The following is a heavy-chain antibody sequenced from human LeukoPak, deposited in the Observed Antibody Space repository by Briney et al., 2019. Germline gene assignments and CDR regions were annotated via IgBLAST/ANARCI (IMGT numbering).Heavy chain of an antibody. CDR1: RFTVSSNY. Sequence: GSLRLSCAVSRFTVSSNYMGWVRQAPGKGLEWIGYIYYSGRTNYNPSLKSRVTISVDTSKNQFSLRLNSVTAADTAVYYCARDMGGAHYGMDVWGQGTTVTVSS. V-gene: IGHV4-59*02. D-gene: IGHD1-26*01. CDR3: ARDMGGAHYGMDV. CDR2: IYYSGRT. J-gene: IGHJ6*02.